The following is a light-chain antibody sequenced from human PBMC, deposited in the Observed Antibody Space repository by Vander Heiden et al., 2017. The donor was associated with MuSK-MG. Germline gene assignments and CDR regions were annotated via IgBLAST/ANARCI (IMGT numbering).Light chain of an antibody. CDR3: QSYDSSLNRSGV. CDR1: SSNIGAGYD. CDR2: GNS. Sequence: QSVLTQPPSVSGAPGQRVTISCTGSSSNIGAGYDVHWYQQLPGTAPKILIYGNSNRPSGVPDRFSGSKSGTSASLAITGLQAEDEADYYCQSYDSSLNRSGVFGTGTKVTVL. J-gene: IGLJ1*01. V-gene: IGLV1-40*01.